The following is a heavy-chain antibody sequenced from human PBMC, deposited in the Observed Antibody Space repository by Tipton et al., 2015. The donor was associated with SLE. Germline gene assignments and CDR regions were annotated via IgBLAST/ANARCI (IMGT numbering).Heavy chain of an antibody. CDR2: IYYSGST. V-gene: IGHV4-39*01. D-gene: IGHD6-13*01. CDR1: GGSISSSSYY. J-gene: IGHJ3*02. Sequence: TLSLTCTVSGGSISSSSYYWGWIRQPPGKGLEWIGSIYYSGSTYYNPSLKSRVTISVDTSKNQFSLKLSSVTAADTAVYYCASQGIAADAFDIWGQGTMVTVSS. CDR3: ASQGIAADAFDI.